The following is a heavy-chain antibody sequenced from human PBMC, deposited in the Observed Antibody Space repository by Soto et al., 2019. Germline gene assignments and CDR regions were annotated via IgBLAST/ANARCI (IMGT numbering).Heavy chain of an antibody. J-gene: IGHJ5*02. D-gene: IGHD5-12*01. Sequence: SETLSLTCTVSGGSISSGGYYWSWIRQHPGKGLEYIGYIYYSGGTYSNPSLRSRVTISVDTSKNQFSLKLSSVTAADTAVYYCARDRGGYGWFDPWGQGTLVTVSS. V-gene: IGHV4-31*03. CDR2: IYYSGGT. CDR1: GGSISSGGYY. CDR3: ARDRGGYGWFDP.